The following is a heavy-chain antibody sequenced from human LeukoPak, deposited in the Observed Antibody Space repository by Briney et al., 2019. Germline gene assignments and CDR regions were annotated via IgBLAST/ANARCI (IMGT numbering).Heavy chain of an antibody. D-gene: IGHD4-11*01. V-gene: IGHV3-33*01. CDR3: ARDAQRGFDYSNSLKY. J-gene: IGHJ4*01. Sequence: PGGSLRLSCVASGFIFSHYGMHWVRQAPGKGLEWVAVMWSDGSNIFYAGSVKGRFTISRGNSQNTVFLQMNSLRAEDTAMYYCARDAQRGFDYSNSLKYWGHGILVTVSS. CDR2: MWSDGSNI. CDR1: GFIFSHYG.